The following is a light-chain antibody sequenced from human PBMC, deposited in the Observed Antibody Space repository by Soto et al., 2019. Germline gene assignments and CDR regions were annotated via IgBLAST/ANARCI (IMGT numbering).Light chain of an antibody. CDR3: CSYAGSSTFAYV. J-gene: IGLJ1*01. V-gene: IGLV2-23*03. Sequence: QSALTQPASVSGSPGQSITISCTGTSSDVGSYNLVSWYQQHPGKAPKLMIYEGSKRPSGVSNRFSGSESGNTASLTISGLQAEDEAAYYCCSYAGSSTFAYVFGTGTNLTVL. CDR1: SSDVGSYNL. CDR2: EGS.